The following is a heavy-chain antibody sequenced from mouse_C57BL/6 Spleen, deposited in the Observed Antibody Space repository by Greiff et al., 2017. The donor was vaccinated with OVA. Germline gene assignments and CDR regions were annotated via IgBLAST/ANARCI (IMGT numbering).Heavy chain of an antibody. CDR3: ARVGQLRLLWFAY. D-gene: IGHD3-2*02. Sequence: VQLQQPGTELVKPGASVKLSCKASGYTFTSYWMHWVKQRPGQGLEWIGNINPSNGGTNYNEKFKSKATLTVDKSSSTAYMQLSSLTSEDSAVYYCARVGQLRLLWFAYWGQGTLVTVSA. CDR2: INPSNGGT. CDR1: GYTFTSYW. V-gene: IGHV1-53*01. J-gene: IGHJ3*01.